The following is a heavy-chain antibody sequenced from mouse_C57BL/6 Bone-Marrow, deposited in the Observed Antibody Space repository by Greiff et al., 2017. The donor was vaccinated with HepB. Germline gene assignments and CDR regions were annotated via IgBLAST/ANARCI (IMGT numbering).Heavy chain of an antibody. Sequence: QVQLQQPGAELVKPGASVKLSCKASGYTFTSYWMHWVKQRPGQGLEWIGMIHPNSGSTNYNEKFKSKATLTVDKSSSTAYMQRSSLTSEDSAVYYCASPRFSSGSSSFAYWGQGTLVTVSA. CDR1: GYTFTSYW. V-gene: IGHV1-64*01. J-gene: IGHJ3*01. CDR2: IHPNSGST. CDR3: ASPRFSSGSSSFAY. D-gene: IGHD1-1*01.